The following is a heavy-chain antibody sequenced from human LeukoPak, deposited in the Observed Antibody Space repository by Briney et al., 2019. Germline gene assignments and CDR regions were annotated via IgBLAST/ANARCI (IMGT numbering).Heavy chain of an antibody. J-gene: IGHJ4*02. CDR2: ISWDGGST. V-gene: IGHV3-43*01. D-gene: IGHD3-10*02. CDR3: ARGGLFAYYFDY. CDR1: GFTFDDYT. Sequence: GGSLRLSCAASGFTFDDYTMHWVRQAPGKGLEWVSLISWDGGSTYYADSVKGRFTISRDNSKNSLYLQMNSLRTEDTALYYCARGGLFAYYFDYWGQGTLVTVSS.